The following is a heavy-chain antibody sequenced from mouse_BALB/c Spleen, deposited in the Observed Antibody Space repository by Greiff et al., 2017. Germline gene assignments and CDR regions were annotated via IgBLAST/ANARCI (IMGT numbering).Heavy chain of an antibody. V-gene: IGHV1S34*01. CDR1: GYSFTGYY. J-gene: IGHJ2*01. CDR3: AREDSHY. CDR2: ISCYNGAT. Sequence: LVKTGASVKISCKASGYSFTGYYMHWVKQSHGKSLEWIGNISCYNGATSYNQKFKGKATFTVDTSSSTAYMQFNSLTSEDSAVYYCAREDSHYWGQGTTLTVSS.